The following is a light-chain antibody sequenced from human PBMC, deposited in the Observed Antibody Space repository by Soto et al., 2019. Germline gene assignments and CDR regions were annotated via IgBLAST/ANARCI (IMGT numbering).Light chain of an antibody. J-gene: IGKJ3*01. CDR2: AAS. V-gene: IGKV1-39*01. CDR1: QSISNY. Sequence: DIQMPQSPSSLSASVGDRVTITCRASQSISNYLNWYQQKPGKAPKLLIYAASSLQGDVPSRFSGSGSGTDFTLTITSLQPDDFATYYCQQCYSTPLTFGPGTKVDIK. CDR3: QQCYSTPLT.